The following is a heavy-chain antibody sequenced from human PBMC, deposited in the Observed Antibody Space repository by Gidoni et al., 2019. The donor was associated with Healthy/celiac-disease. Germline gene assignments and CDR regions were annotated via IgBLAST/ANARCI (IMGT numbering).Heavy chain of an antibody. CDR3: ARGYLRSGWWDFGY. CDR1: GFPFSIYG. V-gene: IGHV3-33*01. CDR2: IWYDGSNK. D-gene: IGHD6-19*01. J-gene: IGHJ4*02. Sequence: QVQLVESGGGVVQPGRSLRLSCAASGFPFSIYGMHWVRQAPGKGLEWVAVIWYDGSNKYYADSVKGRFTISRVNSKNTLYLQMNSLRAEDTAVYYCARGYLRSGWWDFGYWGQGTLVTVSS.